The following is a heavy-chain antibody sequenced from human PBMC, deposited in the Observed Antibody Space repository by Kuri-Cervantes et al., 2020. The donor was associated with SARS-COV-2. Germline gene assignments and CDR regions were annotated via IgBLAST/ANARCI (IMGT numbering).Heavy chain of an antibody. J-gene: IGHJ4*02. V-gene: IGHV3-21*01. CDR1: GFTFSSYS. CDR3: AREGRGYACFDY. CDR2: ISSSSSYI. D-gene: IGHD5-12*01. Sequence: GGSLRLSCAASGFTFSSYSMNWVRQAPGKGLEWVSSISSSSSYIYYADSVKGRFTISRDNAKNSLYLQMNSLRAEDTAVYYCAREGRGYACFDYWGQGTLVTVSS.